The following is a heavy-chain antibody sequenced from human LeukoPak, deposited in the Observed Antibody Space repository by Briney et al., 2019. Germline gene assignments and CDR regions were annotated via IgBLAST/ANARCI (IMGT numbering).Heavy chain of an antibody. CDR1: GYTFTSYY. J-gene: IGHJ3*02. CDR3: ARDHVLRYFDWVGNGAFDI. D-gene: IGHD3-9*01. V-gene: IGHV1-2*06. CDR2: INPNSGGT. Sequence: ASVKVSCKASGYTFTSYYMHWVRQAPGQGLEWMGRINPNSGGTNYAQKFKGRVTMTRDTSISTAYMELSRLRSDDTAVYYCARDHVLRYFDWVGNGAFDIWGQGTMVTVSS.